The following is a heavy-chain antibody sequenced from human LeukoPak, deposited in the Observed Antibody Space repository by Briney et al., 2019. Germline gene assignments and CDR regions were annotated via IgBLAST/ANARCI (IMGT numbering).Heavy chain of an antibody. V-gene: IGHV4-4*02. Sequence: PSETLSLTCAVSGGSISSSNWWSWVRQPPGKGLEWIGEINHSGSTNYNPSLKSRVTISVDTSKNQFSLKLSSVTAADTAVYYCARRRGYCSSTSCYRARGYNWFDPWGQGTLVTVSS. J-gene: IGHJ5*02. D-gene: IGHD2-2*02. CDR3: ARRRGYCSSTSCYRARGYNWFDP. CDR1: GGSISSSNW. CDR2: INHSGST.